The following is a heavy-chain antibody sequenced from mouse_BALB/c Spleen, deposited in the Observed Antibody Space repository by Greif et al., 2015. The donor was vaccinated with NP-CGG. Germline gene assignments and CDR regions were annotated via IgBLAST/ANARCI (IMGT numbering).Heavy chain of an antibody. Sequence: ESGPGLVKPSQSLSLTCSVTGYSITSGYYWNWIRQFPGNKLEWMGYISYDGSNNYNPSLKNRISITRDTSKNQFFLKLNSVTTEGTATYYCASEAYGSSYWGQGTTLTVSS. CDR2: ISYDGSN. D-gene: IGHD1-1*01. V-gene: IGHV3-6*02. J-gene: IGHJ2*01. CDR1: GYSITSGYY. CDR3: ASEAYGSSY.